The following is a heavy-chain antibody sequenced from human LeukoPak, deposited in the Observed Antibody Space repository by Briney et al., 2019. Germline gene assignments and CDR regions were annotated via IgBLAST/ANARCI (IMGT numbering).Heavy chain of an antibody. Sequence: SETLSLTCTVSGGSISSSNYYWGWIRRPPGKGLEWIGIVHYNGNTYYNPSLKSRVTISVDTSKSQFTLELSSVAAADTAVYYCTRYDPAATGGWFDPWGQGTLVTVSS. J-gene: IGHJ5*02. CDR2: VHYNGNT. V-gene: IGHV4-39*01. D-gene: IGHD2-15*01. CDR3: TRYDPAATGGWFDP. CDR1: GGSISSSNYY.